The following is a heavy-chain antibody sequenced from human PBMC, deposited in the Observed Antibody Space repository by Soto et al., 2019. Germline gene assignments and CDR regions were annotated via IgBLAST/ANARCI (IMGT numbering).Heavy chain of an antibody. CDR3: ARHSSSGWSTFTDYYYYGMDV. CDR1: GYSFTSYW. V-gene: IGHV5-10-1*01. J-gene: IGHJ6*02. CDR2: IDPSDSYT. D-gene: IGHD6-19*01. Sequence: GESLKISCKGSGYSFTSYWISWVRQMPGKGLEWMGRIDPSDSYTNYSPSFQGHVTISADKSISTAYLQWSSLKASDTAMYYCARHSSSGWSTFTDYYYYGMDVWGQGTTVTVSS.